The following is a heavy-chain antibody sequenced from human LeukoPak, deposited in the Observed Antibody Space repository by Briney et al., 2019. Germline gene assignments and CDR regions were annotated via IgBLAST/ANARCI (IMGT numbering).Heavy chain of an antibody. D-gene: IGHD5-12*01. CDR3: ARMATTYYFDY. V-gene: IGHV4-59*01. J-gene: IGHJ4*02. Sequence: SETLSLTCTVSGGSISTYYWSWIRQPPGKGLEWIGYIYYSGSTNYNPSLKSRVTISVDTSKNQSSLKLSSVTAADTAVYYCARMATTYYFDYWGQGTLVTVSS. CDR2: IYYSGST. CDR1: GGSISTYY.